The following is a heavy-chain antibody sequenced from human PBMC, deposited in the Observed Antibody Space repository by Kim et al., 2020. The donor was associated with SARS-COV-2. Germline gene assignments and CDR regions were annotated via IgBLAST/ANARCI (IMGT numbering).Heavy chain of an antibody. J-gene: IGHJ6*02. CDR2: IDPSDSYT. CDR3: ARHGGYCSSTSCYAGGNYYYYGMDV. Sequence: GESLKISCKGSGYSFTSYWISWVRQMPGKGLEWMGRIDPSDSYTNYSPSFQGHVTISADKSISTAYLQWSSLKASDTAMYYCARHGGYCSSTSCYAGGNYYYYGMDVWGQGTTVTVSS. V-gene: IGHV5-10-1*01. CDR1: GYSFTSYW. D-gene: IGHD2-2*01.